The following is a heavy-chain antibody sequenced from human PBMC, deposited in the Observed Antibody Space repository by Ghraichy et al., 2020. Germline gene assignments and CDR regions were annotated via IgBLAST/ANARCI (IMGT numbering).Heavy chain of an antibody. J-gene: IGHJ5*02. Sequence: SETLSLTCAVYGGSFSGYYWSWIRQPPGKGLEWIGEINHSGSTNYNPSLKSRVTISVDTSKNQFSLKLSSVTAADTAVYYCASRPSTTVTSPHKNWFDPWGQGTLVTVSS. CDR2: INHSGST. CDR1: GGSFSGYY. D-gene: IGHD4-17*01. V-gene: IGHV4-34*01. CDR3: ASRPSTTVTSPHKNWFDP.